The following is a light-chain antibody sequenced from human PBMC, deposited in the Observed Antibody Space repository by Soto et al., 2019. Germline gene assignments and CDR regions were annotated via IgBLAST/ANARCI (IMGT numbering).Light chain of an antibody. Sequence: QSALTQPASVCGSPGQSITISCTGTSSDVGGYNYVSWYQQHPGKAPKLMIYDLSNRPSGVSNRFSGSKSGNTASLTISGLQAEDEADYYCSSYTSSSTLLYVFGTGTKLTVL. CDR2: DLS. J-gene: IGLJ1*01. V-gene: IGLV2-14*01. CDR1: SSDVGGYNY. CDR3: SSYTSSSTLLYV.